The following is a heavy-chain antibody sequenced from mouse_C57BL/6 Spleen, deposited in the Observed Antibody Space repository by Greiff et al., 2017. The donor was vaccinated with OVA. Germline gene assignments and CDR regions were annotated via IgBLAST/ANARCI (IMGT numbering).Heavy chain of an antibody. V-gene: IGHV6-3*01. D-gene: IGHD2-2*01. CDR3: TGLWLRAMDY. J-gene: IGHJ4*01. CDR2: IRLKSDNYAT. Sequence: EVKLMESGGGLVQPGGSMKLSCVASGFTFSNYWMNWVRQSPEKGLEWVAQIRLKSDNYATHYAESVKGRFTISRDDSKSSVYLQMNNLRAEDTGIYYCTGLWLRAMDYWGQGTSVTVSS. CDR1: GFTFSNYW.